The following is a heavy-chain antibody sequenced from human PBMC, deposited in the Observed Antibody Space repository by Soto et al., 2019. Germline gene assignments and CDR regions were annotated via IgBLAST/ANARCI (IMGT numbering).Heavy chain of an antibody. D-gene: IGHD2-15*01. CDR1: GYTFTSYG. CDR3: ARDIVVGVAATPFAY. CDR2: ISAYNGNT. Sequence: ASVKVSCKASGYTFTSYGISWVRQAPGQGLEWMGWISAYNGNTNYAQKLQGRVTMTTDTSTSTAYMELRSLRSDDTAVYYCARDIVVGVAATPFAYWGQGTPVTVSS. V-gene: IGHV1-18*01. J-gene: IGHJ4*02.